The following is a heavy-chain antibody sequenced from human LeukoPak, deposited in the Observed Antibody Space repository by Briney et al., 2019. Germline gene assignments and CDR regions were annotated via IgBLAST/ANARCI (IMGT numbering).Heavy chain of an antibody. CDR1: GYTFTSYG. CDR2: ISAYNGNT. CDR3: ARIFERFGERDYYYYYMDV. J-gene: IGHJ6*03. V-gene: IGHV1-18*01. D-gene: IGHD3-10*01. Sequence: ASVKVSCKASGYTFTSYGISWVRQAPGQGLERMGWISAYNGNTNYAQKLQGRVTMTTDTSTSTAYMELRSLRSDDTAVYYCARIFERFGERDYYYYYMDVWGKGTTVTISS.